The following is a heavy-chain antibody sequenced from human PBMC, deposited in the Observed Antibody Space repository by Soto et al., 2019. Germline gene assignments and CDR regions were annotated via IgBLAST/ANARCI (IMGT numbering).Heavy chain of an antibody. CDR2: ISGSGGST. V-gene: IGHV3-23*01. D-gene: IGHD1-7*01. CDR1: GFTFSNAW. CDR3: AKGYQGGTSRAWFDP. Sequence: PGGSLRLSCAASGFTFSNAWINWVRQAPGKGLEWVSAISGSGGSTYYADSVKGRFTISRDNSKNTLYLQMNSLRAEDTAVYYCAKGYQGGTSRAWFDPWGQGTLVTVSS. J-gene: IGHJ5*02.